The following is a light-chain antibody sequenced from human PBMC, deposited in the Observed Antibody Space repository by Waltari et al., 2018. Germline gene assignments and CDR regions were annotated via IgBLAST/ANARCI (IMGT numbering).Light chain of an antibody. CDR3: SSYAGNYIYV. CDR2: AVT. J-gene: IGLJ1*01. CDR1: SGDLGSYAH. Sequence: QSALTQPPSASGSPGQSVTISCTGTSGDLGSYAHVSWYQQHPGKAPKVIVYAVTKRPSGVPDRFSGSKSGDTAFLTVSGLQAEDEADYYCSSYAGNYIYVFGTGTEVTVL. V-gene: IGLV2-8*01.